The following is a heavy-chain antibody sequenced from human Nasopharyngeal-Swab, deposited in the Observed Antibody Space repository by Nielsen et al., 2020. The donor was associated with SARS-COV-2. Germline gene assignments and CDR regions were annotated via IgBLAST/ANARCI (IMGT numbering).Heavy chain of an antibody. CDR1: GGSFSGYY. CDR3: ARGTKQWLTLYYYYYMDV. Sequence: SETLSLTCAVYGGSFSGYYWSWIRQPPGKGLEWIGEINHLGSTNYNPSLKSRVTISVDTSKNQFSLKLSSVTAADTAVYYCARGTKQWLTLYYYYYMDVWGKGTTVTVSS. V-gene: IGHV4-34*01. J-gene: IGHJ6*03. CDR2: INHLGST. D-gene: IGHD6-19*01.